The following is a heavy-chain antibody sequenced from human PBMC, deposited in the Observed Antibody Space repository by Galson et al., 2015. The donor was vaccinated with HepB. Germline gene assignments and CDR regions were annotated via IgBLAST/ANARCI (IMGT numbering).Heavy chain of an antibody. V-gene: IGHV3-23*01. Sequence: SLRLSCAASGFTFNSYAMSWVRQAPGKGLQWVSTISGSGTTTYYADSVKGRFTVSRDNSKNTLNLQMNSLRAEDTAVYYCAKPTDVLMVYAVGAFDMWGLGTMVTVSS. D-gene: IGHD2-8*01. CDR3: AKPTDVLMVYAVGAFDM. CDR1: GFTFNSYA. CDR2: ISGSGTTT. J-gene: IGHJ3*02.